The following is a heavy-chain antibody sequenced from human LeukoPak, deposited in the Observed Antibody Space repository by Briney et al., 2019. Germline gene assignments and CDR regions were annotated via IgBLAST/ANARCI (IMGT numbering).Heavy chain of an antibody. V-gene: IGHV4-4*07. CDR2: IYVSGST. J-gene: IGHJ6*03. Sequence: SETLSLTCSLSGGSISTYYWTWIRQPAGKGLAWIGRIYVSGSTYYNPSLKSRVTMSVDPTNNQFSLKVNSVTAADTAVYYCAREGYQMLSGAFYYYMEVWGKGTTVTVSS. CDR1: GGSISTYY. CDR3: AREGYQMLSGAFYYYMEV. D-gene: IGHD6-13*01.